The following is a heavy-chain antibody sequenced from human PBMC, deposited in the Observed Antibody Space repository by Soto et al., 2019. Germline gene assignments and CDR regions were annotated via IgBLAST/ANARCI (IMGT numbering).Heavy chain of an antibody. CDR1: GYTFSDYY. J-gene: IGHJ3*01. CDR2: ISPNNGAT. V-gene: IGHV1-2*02. Sequence: VKLVQSGAEVKKPGASMKVSCKASGYTFSDYYMHWVRQAPGQGLECMGWISPNNGATNYAQKFQDRVTMTRDASITTAYMELSRLRSDDTAVYYCARGGEFCSTGSCNSSLGDAFDVWGQGTTVTVSS. D-gene: IGHD2-15*01. CDR3: ARGGEFCSTGSCNSSLGDAFDV.